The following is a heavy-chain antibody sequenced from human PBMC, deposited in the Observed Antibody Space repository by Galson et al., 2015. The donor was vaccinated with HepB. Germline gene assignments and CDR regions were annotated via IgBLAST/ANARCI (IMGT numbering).Heavy chain of an antibody. V-gene: IGHV4-59*01. J-gene: IGHJ3*02. CDR3: ARWGLLEDAFDI. Sequence: QVQLQESGPGLVRPSETLSLTCTVSGGSISSYYWSWIRQPPGKGLEWIGYIYYSGSTNYNPSLKSRVTISVDTSKNQFSLKLSSVTAADTAVYYCARWGLLEDAFDIWGQGTMVTVSS. D-gene: IGHD3-16*01. CDR1: GGSISSYY. CDR2: IYYSGST.